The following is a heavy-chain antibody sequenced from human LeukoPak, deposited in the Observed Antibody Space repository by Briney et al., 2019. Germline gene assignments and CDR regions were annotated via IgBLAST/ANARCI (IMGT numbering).Heavy chain of an antibody. V-gene: IGHV4-4*07. Sequence: SETLSLTCTVSGGSINSYYWSWIRQPAGKGLEWIWRIYASGSTNYNPPLSSRVTMSVDTSKNQFSLKLTSVTAADTAVYFCARGRFDSSGAGDYFDHWGQGTLVTVSS. D-gene: IGHD3-22*01. CDR1: GGSINSYY. CDR3: ARGRFDSSGAGDYFDH. CDR2: IYASGST. J-gene: IGHJ4*02.